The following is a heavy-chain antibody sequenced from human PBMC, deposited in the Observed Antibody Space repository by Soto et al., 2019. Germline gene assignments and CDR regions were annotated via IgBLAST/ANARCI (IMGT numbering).Heavy chain of an antibody. V-gene: IGHV3-23*01. J-gene: IGHJ4*02. Sequence: PGGSLRLSCAASAFTFSTYAMSWVRQAPGKGLEWVSGISGSGGSTDYADSVKGRFTISRDNSKNTLYLQMNSLRAEDTAVYYCAKASRGNYSPLDYWGQGTLVTVSS. D-gene: IGHD1-26*01. CDR2: ISGSGGST. CDR1: AFTFSTYA. CDR3: AKASRGNYSPLDY.